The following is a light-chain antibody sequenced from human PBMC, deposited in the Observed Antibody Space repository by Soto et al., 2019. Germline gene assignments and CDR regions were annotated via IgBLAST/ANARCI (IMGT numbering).Light chain of an antibody. CDR3: QQYNNWPLG. Sequence: EIVMTQSPATLSVSPGERATLSCRASHSVNSDLAWYQQKPGQAPRLLIHDASTRATGIPVRFSVSGSGTEFTLTISSLQSEDFAIYYCQQYNNWPLGFGGGTKVEIK. CDR2: DAS. CDR1: HSVNSD. V-gene: IGKV3-15*01. J-gene: IGKJ4*01.